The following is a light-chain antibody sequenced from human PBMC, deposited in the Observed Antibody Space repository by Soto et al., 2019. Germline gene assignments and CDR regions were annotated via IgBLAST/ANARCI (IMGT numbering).Light chain of an antibody. Sequence: EMVMTQSPATLSVSPGERVTLSCRASESVHRNLAWYQQKPGQGPRLLIYYASPRATGVPDRFTGSGSGTEFSLTISSLQSEDFGVYLFQQSSNWPPTFGPGTKVQIK. J-gene: IGKJ3*01. V-gene: IGKV3-15*01. CDR2: YAS. CDR3: QQSSNWPPT. CDR1: ESVHRN.